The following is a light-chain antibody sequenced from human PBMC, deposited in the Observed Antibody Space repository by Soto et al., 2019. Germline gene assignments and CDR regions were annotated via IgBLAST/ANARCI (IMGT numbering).Light chain of an antibody. CDR1: QSIGTY. V-gene: IGKV3-11*01. CDR3: QHRLNWPWT. J-gene: IGKJ1*01. CDR2: DTS. Sequence: EIVLTQSPATLSVSPGEGVTLSCRASQSIGTYLAWYRQKPGQAPRLLIYDTSNRATGTPDRFSGSGSGTHFALTISSLEPEDFAVYYWQHRLNWPWTFGQGTKVEIK.